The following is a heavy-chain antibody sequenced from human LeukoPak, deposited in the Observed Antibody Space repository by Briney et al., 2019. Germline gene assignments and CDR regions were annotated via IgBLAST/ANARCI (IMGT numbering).Heavy chain of an antibody. CDR1: GFTFSSNW. D-gene: IGHD3-16*01. V-gene: IGHV3-74*01. Sequence: GGSLRLSGAASGFTFSSNWMRWVRQAPGKGLVWVSRINSDGSSTSYADSVKGRFTISRDNAKNTLYLQMNSLRAEDTAVYYCAKKGGPGSFDPWGQGTLVTVSS. J-gene: IGHJ5*02. CDR3: AKKGGPGSFDP. CDR2: INSDGSST.